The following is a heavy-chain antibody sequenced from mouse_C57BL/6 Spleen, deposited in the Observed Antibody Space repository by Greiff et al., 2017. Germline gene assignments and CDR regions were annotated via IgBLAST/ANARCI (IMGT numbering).Heavy chain of an antibody. D-gene: IGHD4-1*01. Sequence: QVQLQQPGAELVMPGASVKLSCKASGYTFTSYWMHWVKQRPGQGLEWIGEIDPSDSYTNYNQKFKGKSTLTVDKSSSTAYMQLSSLTSEVSAVYYCARSLGYAMDYWGQGTSVTVSS. CDR3: ARSLGYAMDY. J-gene: IGHJ4*01. CDR2: IDPSDSYT. CDR1: GYTFTSYW. V-gene: IGHV1-69*01.